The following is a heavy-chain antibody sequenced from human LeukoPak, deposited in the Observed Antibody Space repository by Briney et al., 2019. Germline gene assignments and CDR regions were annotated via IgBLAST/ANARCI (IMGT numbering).Heavy chain of an antibody. J-gene: IGHJ4*02. D-gene: IGHD1-26*01. CDR3: ARDDSESPFDY. CDR1: GFSLSNYW. Sequence: GGPLRLSCAASGFSLSNYWMSWVRQAPGKGLEWVANIKQDGNEKYYVDSVKGRFTISRDNAKNSLYLQMNSLRAEDTAIYYCARDDSESPFDYWDQGTLVTVSS. V-gene: IGHV3-7*01. CDR2: IKQDGNEK.